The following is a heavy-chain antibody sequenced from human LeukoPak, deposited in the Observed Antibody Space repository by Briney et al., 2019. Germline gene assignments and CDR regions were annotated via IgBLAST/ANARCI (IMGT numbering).Heavy chain of an antibody. D-gene: IGHD3-22*01. Sequence: GGSLRLSCAASGFTFSSYSMNWVRQAPGEGLEWVSSISSSSSYIYYADSVKGRFTISRDNAKNSLSLQMNSLRAGDTAVYYCARGLGTSGYHGHFDYWGQGTLVTVSS. CDR2: ISSSSSYI. V-gene: IGHV3-21*01. CDR3: ARGLGTSGYHGHFDY. CDR1: GFTFSSYS. J-gene: IGHJ4*02.